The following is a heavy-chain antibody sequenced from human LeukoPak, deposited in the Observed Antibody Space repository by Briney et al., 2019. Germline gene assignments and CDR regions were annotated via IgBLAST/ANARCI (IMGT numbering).Heavy chain of an antibody. Sequence: GGSLRLACAASGFTFSSFVLNWVRQAPGKGLEWVSLISGDGGSTYYTDSVKGRFTTSRDNSTNSLYLQMNSLRTEDTALYYCAQDKGGSSWYYLDSWGQGTLVTVSS. D-gene: IGHD6-13*01. CDR2: ISGDGGST. V-gene: IGHV3-43*02. CDR3: AQDKGGSSWYYLDS. J-gene: IGHJ4*02. CDR1: GFTFSSFV.